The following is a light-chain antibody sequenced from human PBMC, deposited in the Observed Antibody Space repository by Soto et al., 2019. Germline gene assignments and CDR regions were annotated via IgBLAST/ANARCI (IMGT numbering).Light chain of an antibody. CDR2: DAS. J-gene: IGKJ4*02. V-gene: IGKV1-5*01. CDR3: QQYNSYSG. CDR1: QSISSW. Sequence: DIQMTQSPSTLSASVGDRVTITCRASQSISSWLAWYQQKPGKAPKLLIYDASSLESGVPSRFSGSGSGTEFTLTISSLQPDDFATYYCQQYNSYSGFGGGTK.